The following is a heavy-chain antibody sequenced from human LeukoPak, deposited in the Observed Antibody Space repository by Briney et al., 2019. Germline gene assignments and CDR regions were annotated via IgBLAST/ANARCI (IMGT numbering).Heavy chain of an antibody. CDR3: ARGGLAAAGYYNWFDP. CDR1: GFTFSSYA. D-gene: IGHD6-13*01. Sequence: GGSLRLSCAASGFTFSSYAMSWVRQAPGKGLEWVSAISGSGGSTYYADSVKGRFTISRDNSKNTLYLQMNSLRAEDTAVYYCARGGLAAAGYYNWFDPWGQGTLVTVSS. CDR2: ISGSGGST. J-gene: IGHJ5*02. V-gene: IGHV3-23*01.